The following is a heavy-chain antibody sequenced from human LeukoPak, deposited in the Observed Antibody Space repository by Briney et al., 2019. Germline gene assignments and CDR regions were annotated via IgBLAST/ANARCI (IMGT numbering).Heavy chain of an antibody. V-gene: IGHV5-10-1*01. Sequence: EPLRISCKGSGYSFTSYWISWVRQMPGKGLEWMGRIDPSDSYTNYSPSFQGHVTISADKFISTASLQWSSLKASDTAMYYCARGGNWNPWWFDPWGQGTLVTVSS. D-gene: IGHD1-1*01. CDR2: IDPSDSYT. CDR3: ARGGNWNPWWFDP. CDR1: GYSFTSYW. J-gene: IGHJ5*02.